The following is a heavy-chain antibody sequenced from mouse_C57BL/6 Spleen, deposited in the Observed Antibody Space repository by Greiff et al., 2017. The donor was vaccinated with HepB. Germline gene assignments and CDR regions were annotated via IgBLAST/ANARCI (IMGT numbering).Heavy chain of an antibody. CDR2: IDPENGDT. D-gene: IGHD1-1*01. V-gene: IGHV14-4*01. J-gene: IGHJ3*01. CDR3: TTSSLYYGSKAWFAY. Sequence: EVQLQQSGAELVRPGASVKLSCTASGFNIKDDYMHWVKQRPEQGLEWIGWIDPENGDTEYASKFQGKATITADTSSNTAYLQLSSLTSEDTAVYYCTTSSLYYGSKAWFAYWGQGTLVTVSA. CDR1: GFNIKDDY.